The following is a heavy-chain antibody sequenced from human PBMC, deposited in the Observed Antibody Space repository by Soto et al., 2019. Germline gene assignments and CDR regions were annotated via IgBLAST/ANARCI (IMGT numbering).Heavy chain of an antibody. CDR2: ISGTGSNI. D-gene: IGHD6-19*01. CDR1: GFTVTSCV. Sequence: EVQLLESGGGLVQPGGSLRLSCAASGFTVTSCVMAWVRRAPGKGLEWVSTISGTGSNIYYADSVKGRFTISRDSSKKNVYLQLNSLRVDDTAVYYYAKGGPSSGWYELDFWGQGALVTVSS. V-gene: IGHV3-23*01. CDR3: AKGGPSSGWYELDF. J-gene: IGHJ4*02.